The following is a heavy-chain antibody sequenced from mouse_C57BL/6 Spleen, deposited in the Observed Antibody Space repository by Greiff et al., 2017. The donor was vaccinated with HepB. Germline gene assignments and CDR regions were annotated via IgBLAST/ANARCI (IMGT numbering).Heavy chain of an antibody. V-gene: IGHV6-3*01. CDR3: TGGLGRADY. J-gene: IGHJ2*01. D-gene: IGHD3-3*01. CDR2: IRLKSDNYAT. Sequence: EVQGVESGGGLVQPGGSMKLSCVASGFTFSNYWMNWVRQSPEKGLEWVAQIRLKSDNYATHYAESVKGRFTISRDDSKSSVYLQMNNLRAEETGIYYCTGGLGRADYWGQGTTLTVSS. CDR1: GFTFSNYW.